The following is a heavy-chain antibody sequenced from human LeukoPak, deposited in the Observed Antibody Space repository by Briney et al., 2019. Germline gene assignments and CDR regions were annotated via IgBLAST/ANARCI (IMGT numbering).Heavy chain of an antibody. CDR1: GGSIINYY. CDR3: ARAGDFWSGSNYYYYMDV. CDR2: IYTSGST. D-gene: IGHD3-3*01. J-gene: IGHJ6*03. Sequence: SETLSLTCTVSGGSIINYYWSWIRQPAGKGLEWIGRIYTSGSTNYNPSLKSRVTMSVDTSKNQFSLKLSSVTAADTAVYYCARAGDFWSGSNYYYYMDVWGKGTTVTVSS. V-gene: IGHV4-4*07.